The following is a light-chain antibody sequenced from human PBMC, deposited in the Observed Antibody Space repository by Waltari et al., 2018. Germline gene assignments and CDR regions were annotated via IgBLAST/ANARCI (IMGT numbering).Light chain of an antibody. V-gene: IGKV1-39*01. CDR2: GAS. J-gene: IGKJ2*01. Sequence: IQLTQSPSSLSASLGARVTITCRATQTITKYLNWYQQKPGKAPKLLIYGASTLQSGVPARVKGSESGADVTLTISGLQPEDFATYDCLQTYSTSYTFGQGTKLEIK. CDR3: LQTYSTSYT. CDR1: QTITKY.